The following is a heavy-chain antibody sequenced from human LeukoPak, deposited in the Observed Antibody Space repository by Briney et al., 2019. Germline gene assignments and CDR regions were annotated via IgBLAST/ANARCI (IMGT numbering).Heavy chain of an antibody. J-gene: IGHJ4*02. CDR3: ARGPSSWYGGY. CDR1: GGSFSGYY. V-gene: IGHV4-34*01. D-gene: IGHD6-13*01. Sequence: PSETLSLTCAVYGGSFSGYYWSWIRQPPGKGLEWIGEINHSGSTNYNPSLKSRVTISVDTSKNQFSLKLSSVTAADTAVYYCARGPSSWYGGYWGQGTLVTVSS. CDR2: INHSGST.